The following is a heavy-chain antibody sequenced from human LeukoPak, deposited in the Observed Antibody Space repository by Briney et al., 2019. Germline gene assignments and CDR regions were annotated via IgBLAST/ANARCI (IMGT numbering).Heavy chain of an antibody. J-gene: IGHJ4*02. Sequence: SETLSLTCAVYGGSFSPYYWSWIRQPPGKGLEWIGEINHSGSTNYNPSLKSRVTISVDTSKNQFSLRLSSVTAADTAVYYCARGGLYCGGDCYVDYWGQGTLVTVSS. V-gene: IGHV4-34*01. D-gene: IGHD2-21*02. CDR2: INHSGST. CDR3: ARGGLYCGGDCYVDY. CDR1: GGSFSPYY.